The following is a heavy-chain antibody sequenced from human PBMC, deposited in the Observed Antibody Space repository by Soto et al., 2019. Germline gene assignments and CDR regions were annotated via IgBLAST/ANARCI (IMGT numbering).Heavy chain of an antibody. CDR1: GYTFTSYY. Sequence: ASVKVSCKASGYTFTSYYMHWVRQAPGQGLEWMGIINPSGGSTSYAQKFQGRVTMTRDTSTSTVYMELSSLRSEDTAVYYCASLLAYCGGDCPRGAFDIRGQGTMVTVSS. J-gene: IGHJ3*02. CDR3: ASLLAYCGGDCPRGAFDI. V-gene: IGHV1-46*01. CDR2: INPSGGST. D-gene: IGHD2-21*02.